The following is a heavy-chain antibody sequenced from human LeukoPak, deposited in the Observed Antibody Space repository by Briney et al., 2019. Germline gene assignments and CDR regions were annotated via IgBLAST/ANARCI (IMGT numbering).Heavy chain of an antibody. D-gene: IGHD3-22*01. CDR1: GYTFTTYS. V-gene: IGHV1-18*01. CDR2: ISANNGNT. CDR3: ARVLGSRYYYDSSGYLDY. Sequence: ASVKVSCKASGYTFTTYSISWVRQAPGQGLEWMGWISANNGNTNYAQKLQGRVTMTTDTSTSTAYMELRSLRSDDTAVYYCARVLGSRYYYDSSGYLDYWGQGTLVTVSS. J-gene: IGHJ4*02.